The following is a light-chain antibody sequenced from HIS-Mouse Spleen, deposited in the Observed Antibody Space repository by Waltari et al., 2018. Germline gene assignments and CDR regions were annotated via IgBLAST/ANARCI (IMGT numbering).Light chain of an antibody. V-gene: IGLV2-23*01. CDR2: EGS. CDR1: SSDVGSYTL. J-gene: IGLJ3*02. CDR3: CSYAVSSTWV. Sequence: QSALTQPASVSGSPGQSITIPCTGTSSDVGSYTLVSWYQQHPGKAPKLMIYEGSKRPSGVSNRFSGSKSGNTASLTISGLQAEDEADYYCCSYAVSSTWVFGGGTKLTVL.